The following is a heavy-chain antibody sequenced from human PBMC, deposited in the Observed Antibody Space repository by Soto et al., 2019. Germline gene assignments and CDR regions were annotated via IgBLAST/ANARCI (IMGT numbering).Heavy chain of an antibody. D-gene: IGHD3-10*01. Sequence: EVQLVESGGGLVQPGVSLRLSCAASGFTFSSYSMNWVRQAPGKGLEWVSYISSSSSTIYYADSVKGRFTISRDNAKNSLYLQMNSLRAEDTAVYYCARSDYYGSGRHLPGGMDVWGQGTTVTVSS. V-gene: IGHV3-48*01. CDR1: GFTFSSYS. CDR3: ARSDYYGSGRHLPGGMDV. J-gene: IGHJ6*02. CDR2: ISSSSSTI.